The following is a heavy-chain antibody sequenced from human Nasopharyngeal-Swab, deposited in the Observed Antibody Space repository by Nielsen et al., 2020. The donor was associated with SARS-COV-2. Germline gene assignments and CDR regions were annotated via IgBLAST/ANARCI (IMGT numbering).Heavy chain of an antibody. D-gene: IGHD6-13*01. CDR2: ISWNSGSI. CDR1: GFTFDDYG. V-gene: IGHV3-9*01. Sequence: GGSLRLSCVVSGFTFDDYGMHWVRQAPGKGLEWVSGISWNSGSIDYADSVKGRFTISRDNAKNSLYLQMSSLRTEDTALYYCARDLSSIWTSGLGVWGQGATVIVSS. CDR3: ARDLSSIWTSGLGV. J-gene: IGHJ6*02.